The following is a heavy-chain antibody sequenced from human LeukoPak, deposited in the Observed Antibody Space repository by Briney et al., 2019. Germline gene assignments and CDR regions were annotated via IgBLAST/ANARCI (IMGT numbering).Heavy chain of an antibody. CDR2: IIPIFGTA. Sequence: GASVKVSCKASGGTFSIYAISWVRQAPGQGLEWMGGIIPIFGTANYAQKFQGRVTITADESTSTAYMELSSLRSEATAVYYCARVGVVVAANRFHYYGMDVWGQGTTVTVSS. CDR3: ARVGVVVAANRFHYYGMDV. V-gene: IGHV1-69*13. J-gene: IGHJ6*02. CDR1: GGTFSIYA. D-gene: IGHD2-15*01.